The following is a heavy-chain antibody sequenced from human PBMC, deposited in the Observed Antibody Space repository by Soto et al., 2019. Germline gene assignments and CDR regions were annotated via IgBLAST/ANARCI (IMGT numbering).Heavy chain of an antibody. D-gene: IGHD2-21*02. V-gene: IGHV4-59*01. J-gene: IGHJ6*02. CDR2: IYYSGST. CDR1: GGSISRYY. Sequence: SETLSLTCTVSGGSISRYYWSWIRQPPGEGLEWIGYIYYSGSTNYNPSLNTRVTISVDTSKNQFSLKLSSVTAADTAVYYCARDLWGYCGTDCYPLDVWGQGTTVTVSS. CDR3: ARDLWGYCGTDCYPLDV.